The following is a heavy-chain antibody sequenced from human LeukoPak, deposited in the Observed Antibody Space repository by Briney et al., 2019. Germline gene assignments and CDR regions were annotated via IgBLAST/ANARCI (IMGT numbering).Heavy chain of an antibody. CDR1: GGTFSSYA. V-gene: IGHV1-69*13. D-gene: IGHD2-15*01. Sequence: GASVKVSCKASGGTFSSYAISWVRQAPGQGLEWMGGIIPIFGTANYAQKFQGRVTITADESTSTAYMELSGLRSEDTAVYYCARPARPLRGGSCQLDYWGQGTLVTVSS. CDR3: ARPARPLRGGSCQLDY. CDR2: IIPIFGTA. J-gene: IGHJ4*02.